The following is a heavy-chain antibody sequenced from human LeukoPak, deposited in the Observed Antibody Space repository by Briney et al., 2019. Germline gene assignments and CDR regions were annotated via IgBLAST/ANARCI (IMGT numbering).Heavy chain of an antibody. D-gene: IGHD3-10*01. CDR3: AKEGDYYGSGSLFVDY. Sequence: GGPLRLSCAASGFTLSSYAMTWVRQAPGKGLEWVSAISGSGDSSYYADSVKGRFTISRDNSKNTLYLQMNSLRVEDTAVYYCAKEGDYYGSGSLFVDYWGQGTLVTVSS. CDR2: ISGSGDSS. J-gene: IGHJ4*02. CDR1: GFTLSSYA. V-gene: IGHV3-23*01.